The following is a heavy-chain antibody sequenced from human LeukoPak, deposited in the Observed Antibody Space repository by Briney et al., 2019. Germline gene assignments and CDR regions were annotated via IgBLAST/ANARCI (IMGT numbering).Heavy chain of an antibody. CDR3: ARGFITVVRGVIS. CDR1: GFTFSNYW. V-gene: IGHV3-74*01. Sequence: GGSLRLSCAASGFTFSNYWMHWVRQAPGKGLVWVSHINTDGSSTSYADSVKGRFTISRDNAKNTLYLQMNSLRAEDTAVYYCARGFITVVRGVISWGQGTLVTVSS. J-gene: IGHJ4*02. CDR2: INTDGSST. D-gene: IGHD3-10*01.